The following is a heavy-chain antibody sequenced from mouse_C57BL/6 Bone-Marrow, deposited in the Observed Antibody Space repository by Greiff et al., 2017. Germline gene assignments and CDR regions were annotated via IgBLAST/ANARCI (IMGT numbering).Heavy chain of an antibody. CDR3: TTYSNPYYAMDY. CDR1: GFNIKDDY. V-gene: IGHV14-4*01. CDR2: IDPENGDT. Sequence: VQLQQSGAELVRPGASVKLSCTASGFNIKDDYMHWVKQRPEQGLEWIGWIDPENGDTAYASKFQGKATITADTSSNTAYLQLSSLTSEDTAVYYCTTYSNPYYAMDYWGQGTSVTVSS. D-gene: IGHD2-5*01. J-gene: IGHJ4*01.